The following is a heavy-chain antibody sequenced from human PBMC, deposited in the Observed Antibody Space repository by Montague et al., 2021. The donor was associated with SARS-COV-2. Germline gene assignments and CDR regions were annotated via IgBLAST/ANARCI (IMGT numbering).Heavy chain of an antibody. CDR3: ARHHAVGGVRP. Sequence: SETLSLTCTVSGGSISSYYWSCFRHPPGKGLVWFVYIYYSGSTNYNPSRHSRDTILVDTSKNQFSLKLSSVTAADTAVYYYARHHAVGGVRPWGQGTLVAVSS. CDR2: IYYSGST. D-gene: IGHD2-8*02. V-gene: IGHV4-59*08. CDR1: GGSISSYY. J-gene: IGHJ5*02.